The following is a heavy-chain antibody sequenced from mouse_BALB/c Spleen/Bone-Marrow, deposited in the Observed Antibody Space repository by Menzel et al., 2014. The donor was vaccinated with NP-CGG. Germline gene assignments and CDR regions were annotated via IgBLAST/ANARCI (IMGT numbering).Heavy chain of an antibody. V-gene: IGHV1-63*02. D-gene: IGHD2-5*01. Sequence: LQESGAELVRPGTSVKISCKASGYTFANYYLGWVKQRPGHGLEWIGDIYPGGGYTNYNEEFKGKATLTADTSSSTAYRQLSGLTSEDSAVYFCARDSNFKYYFDYWGQGTTLTVSS. CDR3: ARDSNFKYYFDY. J-gene: IGHJ2*01. CDR1: GYTFANYY. CDR2: IYPGGGYT.